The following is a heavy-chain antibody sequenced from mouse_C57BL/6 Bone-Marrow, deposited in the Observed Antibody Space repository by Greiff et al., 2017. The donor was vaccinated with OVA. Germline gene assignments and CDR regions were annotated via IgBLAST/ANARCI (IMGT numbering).Heavy chain of an antibody. CDR3: AKNLPDYYGSSYDWYFDV. D-gene: IGHD1-1*01. Sequence: QVQLQQSGPGLVQPSQSLSITCTVSGFSLTSYGVHWVRQSPGKGLEWLGVIWRGGSTDYNAAFMSRLSITKANSKSQVFFKMNSLQADDTAIYYCAKNLPDYYGSSYDWYFDVWGTGTTVTVSS. J-gene: IGHJ1*03. CDR2: IWRGGST. V-gene: IGHV2-5*01. CDR1: GFSLTSYG.